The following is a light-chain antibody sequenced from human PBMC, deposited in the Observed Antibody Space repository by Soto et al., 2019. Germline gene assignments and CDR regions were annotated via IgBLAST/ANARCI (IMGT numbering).Light chain of an antibody. Sequence: QSALTQPRSVSGSPGQSVTISCTGTNSDVGGYNYVSWYQQYPGKAPKLMIYDVNKRPSGIPDRFSGSKSGTSASLAISGLQSEDEGDYYCSAWDNSLNGYVFGPGTKLTVL. J-gene: IGLJ1*01. CDR3: SAWDNSLNGYV. CDR1: NSDVGGYNY. CDR2: DVN. V-gene: IGLV2-11*01.